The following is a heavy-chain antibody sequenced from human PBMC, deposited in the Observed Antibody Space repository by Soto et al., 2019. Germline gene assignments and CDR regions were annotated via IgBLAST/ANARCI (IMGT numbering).Heavy chain of an antibody. V-gene: IGHV3-64D*06. Sequence: PGGSLRLSCSASGFTFSSYAMHWVRQAPGKGLEYVSAISSNGGSTYYADSVKGRFTISRDNSKNTLYLQMSSLRAEDTAVYYCVKAEMATMRVLDYWGQGTMVTVSS. J-gene: IGHJ4*02. CDR3: VKAEMATMRVLDY. CDR1: GFTFSSYA. CDR2: ISSNGGST. D-gene: IGHD5-12*01.